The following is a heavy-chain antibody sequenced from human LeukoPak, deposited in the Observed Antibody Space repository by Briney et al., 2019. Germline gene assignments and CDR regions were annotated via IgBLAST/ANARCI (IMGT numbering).Heavy chain of an antibody. J-gene: IGHJ4*02. Sequence: GGSLRLSCAASGFTFSSYWMSWVRQAPGKGLEWVANIKQDGSEKYYVDPVKGRFTISRDNAKNSLYLQMNSLRAEDTALYYCAKDFGSGSYGRTAGFSMFDYWGQGTLVTVSS. V-gene: IGHV3-7*03. D-gene: IGHD3-10*01. CDR1: GFTFSSYW. CDR2: IKQDGSEK. CDR3: AKDFGSGSYGRTAGFSMFDY.